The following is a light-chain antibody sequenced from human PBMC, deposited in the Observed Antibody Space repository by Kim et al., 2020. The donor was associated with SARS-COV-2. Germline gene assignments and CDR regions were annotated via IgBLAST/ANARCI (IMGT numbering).Light chain of an antibody. Sequence: QSVTISCTGTSSDVGAYKYVSWYQQHPGKAPKFIIYDVSERPSGVPDRFSGSKSGNTASLTISELQAEDEADYYCYSYGGGYTWVFGGGTKVTVL. CDR2: DVS. CDR1: SSDVGAYKY. J-gene: IGLJ3*02. CDR3: YSYGGGYTWV. V-gene: IGLV2-11*01.